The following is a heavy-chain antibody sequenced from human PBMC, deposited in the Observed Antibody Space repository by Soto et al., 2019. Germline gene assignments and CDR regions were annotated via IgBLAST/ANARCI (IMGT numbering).Heavy chain of an antibody. CDR2: IYYSGST. J-gene: IGHJ6*02. CDR3: ALDGGYYYYYGMDV. CDR1: GGSISSSSYY. V-gene: IGHV4-39*01. Sequence: PSETLSLTCTVSGGSISSSSYYWGWIRQPPGKGLEWIGSIYYSGSTYYNPSLKSRVTISVDTSKNQFSLKLSSVTAADTAVYYCALDGGYYYYYGMDVWGQGTTVTVSS. D-gene: IGHD1-1*01.